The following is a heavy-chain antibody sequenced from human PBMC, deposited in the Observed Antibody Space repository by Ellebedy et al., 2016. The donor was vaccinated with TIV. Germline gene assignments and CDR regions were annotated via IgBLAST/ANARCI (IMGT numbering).Heavy chain of an antibody. Sequence: GGSLRLSCAGTGFTFSDYAMHWVRQGPGQGLEWVAIISYDGGNKYADSVKGRFTISRDNSKNTLYHQMNGLRAEDTAIYFCAKRVLERLYYFDHWGQGALVTVSS. V-gene: IGHV3-30*14. CDR3: AKRVLERLYYFDH. CDR1: GFTFSDYA. D-gene: IGHD1-1*01. J-gene: IGHJ4*02. CDR2: ISYDGGNK.